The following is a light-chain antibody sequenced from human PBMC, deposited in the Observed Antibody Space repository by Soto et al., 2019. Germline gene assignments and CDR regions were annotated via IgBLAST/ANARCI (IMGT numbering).Light chain of an antibody. Sequence: EIVMTQSPATLYVSPGERATLSCRASQSVSSNLAWYQQKPGQAPRLLIYGASTRATGIPARFSGSGSGTEFALSISSLQSEDFAVYYCQLYNNWPPWTLGQVTKVEIK. CDR3: QLYNNWPPWT. V-gene: IGKV3-15*01. CDR2: GAS. CDR1: QSVSSN. J-gene: IGKJ1*01.